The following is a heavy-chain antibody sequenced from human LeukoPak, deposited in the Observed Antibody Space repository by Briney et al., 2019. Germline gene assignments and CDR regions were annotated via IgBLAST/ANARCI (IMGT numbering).Heavy chain of an antibody. D-gene: IGHD3-3*01. Sequence: PSETLSLTCTVSGDSISSNSYYWGWIRQPPGKGLEWIGSIYYRGSTYYNPSLKRRVTISVDTSKKQLSLRLTSVTAADTAVYYCARLWSGYRPPDYWGQGTLVTVSS. CDR3: ARLWSGYRPPDY. CDR2: IYYRGST. V-gene: IGHV4-39*01. J-gene: IGHJ4*02. CDR1: GDSISSNSYY.